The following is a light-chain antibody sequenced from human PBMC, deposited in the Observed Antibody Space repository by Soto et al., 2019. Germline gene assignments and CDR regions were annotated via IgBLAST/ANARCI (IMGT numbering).Light chain of an antibody. CDR3: SSYTSSGTLRVV. Sequence: QSALTQPASVSGSPGQSIPISSTGTSSDDGGYNYVSWYQQHPGKAPKLMIYDDSNRPSGVSNRVSGSKSGNTASLTISGLQAEDEADYYCSSYTSSGTLRVVFGGRTKVTAL. CDR2: DDS. CDR1: SSDDGGYNY. V-gene: IGLV2-14*01. J-gene: IGLJ2*01.